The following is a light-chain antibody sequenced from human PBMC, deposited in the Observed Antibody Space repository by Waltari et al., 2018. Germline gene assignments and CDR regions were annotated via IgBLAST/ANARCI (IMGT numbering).Light chain of an antibody. CDR2: DVS. V-gene: IGLV2-14*03. CDR1: SSDVGGYTY. J-gene: IGLJ1*01. Sequence: QSALTQPASVSGSPGQSITISCTGTSSDVGGYTYVSSYQQHPGKAPKLMIYDVSNRPSGVSNRFSGSKSGNTASLTISGLQAEDEADYYCSSYTSSSTPLYVFGTGTKVTVL. CDR3: SSYTSSSTPLYV.